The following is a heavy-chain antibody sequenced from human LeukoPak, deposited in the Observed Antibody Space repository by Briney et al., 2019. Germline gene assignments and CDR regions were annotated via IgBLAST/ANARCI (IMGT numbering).Heavy chain of an antibody. Sequence: PGGSLRLSCGVSGFTLSSYSMNWVRQAPGKGLEWIAYISPLSDVITYSDSVKGRFTFSRDNAKNSLFLQMSSLRVKDTALYYCARDRRWSYDFWGRGTLVTVSS. J-gene: IGHJ4*02. CDR3: ARDRRWSYDF. CDR1: GFTLSSYS. CDR2: ISPLSDVI. V-gene: IGHV3-48*04. D-gene: IGHD3-10*01.